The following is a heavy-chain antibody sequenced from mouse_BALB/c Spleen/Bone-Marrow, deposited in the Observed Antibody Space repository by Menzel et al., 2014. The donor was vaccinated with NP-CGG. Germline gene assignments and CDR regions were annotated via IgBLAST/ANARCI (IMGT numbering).Heavy chain of an antibody. CDR3: TRGGNWEDFDY. V-gene: IGHV5-17*02. J-gene: IGHJ2*01. CDR2: ISSGSSTI. D-gene: IGHD4-1*01. Sequence: EVKLLESGGGLVQPGGSRKLSCAASGFTLSSFGMHWVRQAPERGLEWVAYISSGSSTIFYADTVKGRFTISRDNPKNTLFLQMTSLRSEDTAMYYCTRGGNWEDFDYWGQGTTLTVSS. CDR1: GFTLSSFG.